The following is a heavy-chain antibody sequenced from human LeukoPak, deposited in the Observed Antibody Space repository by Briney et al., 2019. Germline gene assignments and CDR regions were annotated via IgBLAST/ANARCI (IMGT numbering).Heavy chain of an antibody. CDR1: GGIFSSYA. CDR3: ASDGRYCSGGSCYSY. J-gene: IGHJ4*02. D-gene: IGHD2-15*01. V-gene: IGHV1-69*05. CDR2: IIPIFGTA. Sequence: SVKVSCMASGGIFSSYAISWVRQAPGQGLEWMGRIIPIFGTANYAQKFQGRVTITTDESTSTAYMELSSLRSEDTAVYYCASDGRYCSGGSCYSYWGQGTLVTVSS.